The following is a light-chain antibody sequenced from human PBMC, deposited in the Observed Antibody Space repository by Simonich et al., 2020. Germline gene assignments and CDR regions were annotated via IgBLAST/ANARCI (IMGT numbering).Light chain of an antibody. CDR3: QAWDSSTYVV. CDR1: KLWDTD. Sequence: SYELTQPPSVSVSPGQTASITCSGDKLWDTDACWYQQKPSQSPVLVIYQDSKRPSGIPERFSGSTSGNTATLTISGTQAMDEADYYCQAWDSSTYVVFGGGTKLTVL. V-gene: IGLV3-1*01. J-gene: IGLJ2*01. CDR2: QDS.